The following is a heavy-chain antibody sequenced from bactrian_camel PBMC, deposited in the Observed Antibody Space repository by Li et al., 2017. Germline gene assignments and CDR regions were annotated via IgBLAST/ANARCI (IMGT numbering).Heavy chain of an antibody. J-gene: IGHJ4*01. V-gene: IGHV3S53*01. CDR1: TYISSRCG. CDR2: ISSAGTV. Sequence: HVQLVESGGGSVQAGGSLKLSCVVSTYISSRCGMGWHRQAPGKERELISSISSAGTVSYTDSVKGLFTISRDNAKKTLYLQMTSLKPEDSAMYYCAAGPSSSLSPLSCLNGLPDWGRGTQVTVS. D-gene: IGHD2*01. CDR3: AAGPSSSLSPLSCLNGLPD.